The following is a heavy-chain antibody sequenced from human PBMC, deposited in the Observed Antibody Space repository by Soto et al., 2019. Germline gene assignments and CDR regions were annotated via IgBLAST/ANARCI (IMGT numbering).Heavy chain of an antibody. J-gene: IGHJ3*02. CDR1: GFTFSSYW. V-gene: IGHV3-7*01. D-gene: IGHD2-2*01. CDR2: IKQDGSEK. Sequence: GGSLRLSCAASGFTFSSYWMSWVRQAPGKGLEWVANIKQDGSEKYYVDSVKGRFTISRDNAKNSLYLQMNSLRAEDTAGYYCARREYQLLIARKNNAFDIWGQGTMVTVSS. CDR3: ARREYQLLIARKNNAFDI.